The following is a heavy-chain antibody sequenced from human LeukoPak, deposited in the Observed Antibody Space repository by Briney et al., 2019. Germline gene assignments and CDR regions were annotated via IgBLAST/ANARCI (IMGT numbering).Heavy chain of an antibody. CDR2: IYYSGST. Sequence: SETLSLTCTVSGGSVTSGSYYWSWIRQPPGKGLEWIGYIYYSGSTNYNPSLKSRVTISVDTSKNQFSLKLSSVTAADTAVYYCARGAARPRVYAIMTRGRLFDYWGQGTLVTVSS. CDR3: ARGAARPRVYAIMTRGRLFDY. V-gene: IGHV4-61*01. D-gene: IGHD2-8*01. J-gene: IGHJ4*02. CDR1: GGSVTSGSYY.